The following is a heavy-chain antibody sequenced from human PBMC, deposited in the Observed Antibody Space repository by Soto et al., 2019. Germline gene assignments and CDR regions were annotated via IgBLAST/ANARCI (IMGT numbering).Heavy chain of an antibody. CDR3: AKSLVGATVFDY. CDR1: GFSFSSYA. V-gene: IGHV3-23*01. J-gene: IGHJ4*02. CDR2: ISGSGGST. D-gene: IGHD1-26*01. Sequence: EVQLLETGGGLVQPGGSLRLSCAASGFSFSSYAMSWVRQAPGKGLEWVSAISGSGGSTYYADSVKGRFTISRDNSKNTLYLQMNSLRAEDTAVYYCAKSLVGATVFDYWGQGTLVTVSS.